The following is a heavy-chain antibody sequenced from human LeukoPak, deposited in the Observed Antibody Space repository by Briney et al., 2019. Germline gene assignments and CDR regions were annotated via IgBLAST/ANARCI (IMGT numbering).Heavy chain of an antibody. V-gene: IGHV3-21*01. Sequence: GGSLRPALSPPGLTLITFKSDWGRRPPGEGLGLDQSFTGGGDYIYYADSVKGRFTTSRDNAKNSLSLQLNSLRVEDTAVYYCARGHYDVLAASYKWTPDYWGQGTLVTVSS. D-gene: IGHD3-9*01. CDR1: GLTLITFK. CDR2: FTGGGDYI. J-gene: IGHJ4*02. CDR3: ARGHYDVLAASYKWTPDY.